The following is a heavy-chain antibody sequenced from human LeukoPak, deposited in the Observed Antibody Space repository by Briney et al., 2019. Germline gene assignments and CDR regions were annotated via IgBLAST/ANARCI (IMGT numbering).Heavy chain of an antibody. Sequence: SETLSLTCAVSGYAISSGYYWGWIRQPPGKGLEWIGEINQRGSTNYNPPLKSRVTISGDTYKNEGSLKLSPVTRSHPALRFPARGPPFPSRAHYSPWKYYFDYWGPGTLVTVSS. CDR3: ARGPPFPSRAHYSPWKYYFDY. D-gene: IGHD3-22*01. V-gene: IGHV4-38-2*01. CDR2: INQRGST. J-gene: IGHJ4*02. CDR1: GYAISSGYY.